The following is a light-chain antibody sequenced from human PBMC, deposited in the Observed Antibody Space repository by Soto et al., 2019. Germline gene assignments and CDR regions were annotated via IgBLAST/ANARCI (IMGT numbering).Light chain of an antibody. CDR1: SSDVGGYNY. J-gene: IGLJ3*02. CDR2: EVS. V-gene: IGLV2-14*01. CDR3: SSYTTSGTPV. Sequence: QPVLTQPASVSGSPGQWITISCTGTSSDVGGYNYLSWYQQNPGKAPKVMIYEVSNRPSGVSNRFSGSKSGNTASLTISGLQAEDEADYYCSSYTTSGTPVFGGGTKLTVL.